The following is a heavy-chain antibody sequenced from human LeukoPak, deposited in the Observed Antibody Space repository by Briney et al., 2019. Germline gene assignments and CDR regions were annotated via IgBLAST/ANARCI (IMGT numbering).Heavy chain of an antibody. D-gene: IGHD2-15*01. Sequence: PGGSLRLSCAASGFTFSSYSMNWVRQAPGKGLEWVSSISSSSSYIYYADSVKGQFTISRDNAKNSLYLQMNSLRAEDTAVYYCARGAVVVVAATPSWFDPWGQGTLVTVSS. J-gene: IGHJ5*02. CDR1: GFTFSSYS. CDR3: ARGAVVVVAATPSWFDP. V-gene: IGHV3-21*01. CDR2: ISSSSSYI.